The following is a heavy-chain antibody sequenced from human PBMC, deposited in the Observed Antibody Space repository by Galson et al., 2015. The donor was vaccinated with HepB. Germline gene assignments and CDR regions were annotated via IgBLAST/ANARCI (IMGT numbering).Heavy chain of an antibody. V-gene: IGHV3-11*01. CDR3: ARDVLGGSCYFDY. CDR1: GFTFSDYY. CDR2: ISSSGGTI. Sequence: SLRLSCAASGFTFSDYYMSWIRQAPGKGLEWVSYISSSGGTIYYADSVKGRFTISRDNAKNSLYPQMNSLRAEDTAVYYCARDVLGGSCYFDYWGQGTLVTVSS. J-gene: IGHJ4*02. D-gene: IGHD3-10*02.